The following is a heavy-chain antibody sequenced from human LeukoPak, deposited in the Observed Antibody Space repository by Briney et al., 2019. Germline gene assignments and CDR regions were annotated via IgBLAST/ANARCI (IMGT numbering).Heavy chain of an antibody. J-gene: IGHJ3*02. CDR1: GFTFSSYG. V-gene: IGHV3-33*01. CDR2: IWYDGSNK. Sequence: GGSLRLSCAASGFTFSSYGMHWVRQAPGKGLEWVAVIWYDGSNKYYADSMKGRFTISRDNSKNTLYVQMNSLRAEDTALYYCARDFLGYCSGGSCYAGTFEIWGQGTMVTASS. D-gene: IGHD2-15*01. CDR3: ARDFLGYCSGGSCYAGTFEI.